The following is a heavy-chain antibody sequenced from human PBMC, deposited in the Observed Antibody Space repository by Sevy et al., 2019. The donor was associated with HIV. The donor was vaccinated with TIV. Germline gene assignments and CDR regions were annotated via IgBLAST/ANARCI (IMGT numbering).Heavy chain of an antibody. CDR3: ARTPDYYDSSGYPCYYYMDV. CDR2: IYSSGST. CDR1: GGSISSYF. Sequence: SETLSLTCTVSGGSISSYFWNWIRQPAGKGLEWIGRIYSSGSTNYNPSLKSRVSMSVDTSKNQFSLKLNSVTAADTAVYYCARTPDYYDSSGYPCYYYMDVWGKGTTVTVSS. V-gene: IGHV4-4*07. J-gene: IGHJ6*03. D-gene: IGHD3-22*01.